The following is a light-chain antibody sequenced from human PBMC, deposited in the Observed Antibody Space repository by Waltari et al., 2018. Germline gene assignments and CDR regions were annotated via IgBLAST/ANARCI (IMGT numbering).Light chain of an antibody. J-gene: IGKJ1*01. V-gene: IGKV3-20*01. CDR3: QHYVSLPGT. Sequence: EIVLTQSPGSLSSSPGERVTLSCRASESVSRTLAWYQQKPGQAPRLLIFGASNRATGLPDRFSGSGSGTAFSLTISRLEPEDFAVYYCQHYVSLPGTFGQGTKVEIK. CDR1: ESVSRT. CDR2: GAS.